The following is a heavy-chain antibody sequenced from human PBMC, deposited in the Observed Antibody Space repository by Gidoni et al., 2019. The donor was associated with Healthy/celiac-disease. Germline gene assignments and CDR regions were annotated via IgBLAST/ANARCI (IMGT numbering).Heavy chain of an antibody. Sequence: QVQLQESGPGLVKPSETLSLTCTVSGGSISSYYWSWIRQPPGKGLEWIGYIYYSGSTNYNPSLKSRVTISVDTSKNQFSLKLSSVTAADTAVYYCARGGRIAARQSPGPDIWGQGTMVTVSS. CDR1: GGSISSYY. CDR3: ARGGRIAARQSPGPDI. CDR2: IYYSGST. V-gene: IGHV4-59*01. D-gene: IGHD6-6*01. J-gene: IGHJ3*02.